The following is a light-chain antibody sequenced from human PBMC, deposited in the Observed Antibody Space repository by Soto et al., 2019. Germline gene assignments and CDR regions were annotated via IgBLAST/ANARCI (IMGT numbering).Light chain of an antibody. J-gene: IGKJ1*01. CDR2: AAS. CDR3: QQYENYWT. CDR1: QSISSY. V-gene: IGKV1-39*01. Sequence: DIQMTQSPFSLSASVGDRVTITCRASQSISSYLNWYQQKPGKAPKLLIYAASSLQSGVPSRFSGSGSGTDFTLTISSLQPDDFATYYCQQYENYWTFGQGTKVDIK.